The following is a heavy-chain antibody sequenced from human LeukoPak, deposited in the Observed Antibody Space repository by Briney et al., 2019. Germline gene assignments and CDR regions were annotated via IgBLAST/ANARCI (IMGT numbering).Heavy chain of an antibody. CDR3: ARDSLIYDSSGSYCHF. V-gene: IGHV3-48*03. CDR1: GFTFSNYE. D-gene: IGHD3-22*01. J-gene: IGHJ4*02. CDR2: ISSSGSDI. Sequence: GGSLRLSCAASGFTFSNYEMHWVRQAPGKGLEWVSYISSSGSDIYYADSVKGRFTISRDNAKNSLYLQMNSLRAEDTASYYCARDSLIYDSSGSYCHFWGRGTLVTVSS.